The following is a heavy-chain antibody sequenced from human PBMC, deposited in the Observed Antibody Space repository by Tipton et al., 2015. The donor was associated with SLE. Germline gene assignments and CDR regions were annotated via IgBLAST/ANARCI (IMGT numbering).Heavy chain of an antibody. J-gene: IGHJ4*02. CDR2: IGPIGTRGNSIT. CDR3: TXXPMPYSYTDY. V-gene: IGHV3-11*01. D-gene: IGHD2-2*01. Sequence: SLRLSCAASGFILRDYYXXWVRQAPGKGLEWVSYIGPIGTRGNSITHYADSVKGRFTISRDNAENSLYLQMNSLRAEDTALYYCTXXPMPYSYTDYWGQGTLVTVSS. CDR1: GFILRDYY.